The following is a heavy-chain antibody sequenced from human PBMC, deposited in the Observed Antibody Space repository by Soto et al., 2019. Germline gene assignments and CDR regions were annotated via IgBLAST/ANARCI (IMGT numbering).Heavy chain of an antibody. CDR1: SGSISSYY. V-gene: IGHV4-59*12. CDR2: IHYSGST. Sequence: PSETLSLTCTVSSGSISSYYWSWIRQPPGEGLQWIGYIHYSGSTKYNPSLKSRVTISVDTSKNQFSLKLSSVTAADTAVYYCARVAMGGWFDPWGQGTLVTVSS. CDR3: ARVAMGGWFDP. D-gene: IGHD5-18*01. J-gene: IGHJ5*02.